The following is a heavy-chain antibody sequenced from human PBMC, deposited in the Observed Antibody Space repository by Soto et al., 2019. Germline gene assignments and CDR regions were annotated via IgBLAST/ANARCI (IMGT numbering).Heavy chain of an antibody. CDR3: ARRSYYGSGSIFDY. Sequence: QLQLQESGPGLVKPSETLSLTCTVSGGSISSSGYYWGWIRQPPGKGLEWIGNIYYSGSTNYNPSLKSRVTISVDPSKNQSSLKVSSVTAADTAVYYCARRSYYGSGSIFDYWGQGTLVTVSS. D-gene: IGHD3-10*01. CDR1: GGSISSSGYY. V-gene: IGHV4-39*01. J-gene: IGHJ4*02. CDR2: IYYSGST.